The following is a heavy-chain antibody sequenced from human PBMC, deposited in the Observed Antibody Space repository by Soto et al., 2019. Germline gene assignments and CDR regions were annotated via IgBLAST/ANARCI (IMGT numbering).Heavy chain of an antibody. CDR1: GFTFSSYG. V-gene: IGHV3-33*01. D-gene: IGHD6-13*01. J-gene: IGHJ5*02. CDR2: IWYDGSNK. Sequence: QVQLVESGGGVVQPGRSLRLSCAASGFTFSSYGMHWVRQAPGKGLEWVAVIWYDGSNKYYADSVKGRFTISRDNSKNTLYLQMNSLRAEDTAVYYCARDSSSSWHLPNWFDPWGQGTLVTVSS. CDR3: ARDSSSSWHLPNWFDP.